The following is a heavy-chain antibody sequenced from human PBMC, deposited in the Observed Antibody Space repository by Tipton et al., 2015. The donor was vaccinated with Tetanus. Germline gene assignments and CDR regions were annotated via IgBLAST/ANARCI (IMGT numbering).Heavy chain of an antibody. D-gene: IGHD2-15*01. CDR3: AREADCSGGSCFSGDFDT. CDR1: GFIFSSYG. J-gene: IGHJ4*02. Sequence: SLRLSCAASGFIFSSYGIHWVRQAPGKGLEWLAVSWYDGTDKYYADSAKGRFTISRDNSKNTLYLQMNSLRAEDTALYYCAREADCSGGSCFSGDFDTWGQGTQVTVSS. CDR2: SWYDGTDK. V-gene: IGHV3-33*01.